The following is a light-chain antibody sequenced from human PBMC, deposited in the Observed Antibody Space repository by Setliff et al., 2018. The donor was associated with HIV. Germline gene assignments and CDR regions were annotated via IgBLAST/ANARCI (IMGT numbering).Light chain of an antibody. V-gene: IGLV2-14*03. CDR3: SSYTSTRSWV. J-gene: IGLJ3*02. CDR2: VVN. CDR1: GSDIGGYNY. Sequence: QSALTQPASVSGSPGQSIAISCNGTGSDIGGYNYVAWYQQQPGKAPKLIIYVVNSRPSGISTRFSGSTSGNTASLTISGLQAEDEAVYFCSSYTSTRSWVFGGGTKVTVL.